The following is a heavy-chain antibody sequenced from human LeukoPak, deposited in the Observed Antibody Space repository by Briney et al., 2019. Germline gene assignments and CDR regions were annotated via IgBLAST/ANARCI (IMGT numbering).Heavy chain of an antibody. CDR2: IRYDGSNK. V-gene: IGHV3-30*02. Sequence: GGSLRLSWAASGFTFSSYGMHWVRQAPGKGLEWVAFIRYDGSNKYYADSVKGRFTISRDNSKNTLYLQMNSLRAEDTAVYYCPTPPYSSSWFDPWGQGTLVTVSS. CDR3: PTPPYSSSWFDP. J-gene: IGHJ5*02. D-gene: IGHD6-19*01. CDR1: GFTFSSYG.